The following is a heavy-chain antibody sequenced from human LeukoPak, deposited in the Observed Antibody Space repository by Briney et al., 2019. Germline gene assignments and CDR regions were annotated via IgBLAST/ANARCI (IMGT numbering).Heavy chain of an antibody. Sequence: GASVKVSCKASGYTFTSYGISWVRQAPGQGLEWMGWISAYNGNTNYAQKLQGRVTMTTDTSTSTAYMELRSLRSDDTAVYYCAKDLYDYGDYPNWFDPWGQGTLVTVSS. D-gene: IGHD4-17*01. V-gene: IGHV1-18*01. J-gene: IGHJ5*02. CDR2: ISAYNGNT. CDR3: AKDLYDYGDYPNWFDP. CDR1: GYTFTSYG.